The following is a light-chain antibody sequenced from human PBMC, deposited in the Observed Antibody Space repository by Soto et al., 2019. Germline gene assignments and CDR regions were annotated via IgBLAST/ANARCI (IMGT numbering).Light chain of an antibody. V-gene: IGLV1-44*01. CDR2: INN. CDR1: SSNIGSNT. J-gene: IGLJ1*01. Sequence: QSVLTQPPSASGTPGQRVTISCSGSSSNIGSNTVNWYHQLPGTAPKLLIYINNQRPSGVPDRFSGPKSGTSASLAISGLQSEDEADYYCASWDDGLNGYVFGTGTKVTVL. CDR3: ASWDDGLNGYV.